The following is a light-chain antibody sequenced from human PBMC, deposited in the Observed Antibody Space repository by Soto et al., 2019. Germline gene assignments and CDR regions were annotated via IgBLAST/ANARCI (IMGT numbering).Light chain of an antibody. J-gene: IGKJ2*01. Sequence: EIVMTQSPATLSVSPGERATLSCRASQSVSSNLAWYQQKPGQAPRLLIYGASTRATGIPARFSGSGSGTEFTPTISSLQSEDFAVYYCQQYNNWPPEENTFGQGTKLEIK. V-gene: IGKV3-15*01. CDR3: QQYNNWPPEENT. CDR1: QSVSSN. CDR2: GAS.